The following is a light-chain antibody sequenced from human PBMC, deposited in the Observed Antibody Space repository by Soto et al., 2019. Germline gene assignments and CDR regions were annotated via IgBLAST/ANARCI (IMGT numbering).Light chain of an antibody. Sequence: EIVLTQSPATLSLSPGERATLSCRASQSVSSYLAWYQQRPGQAPRLLIYDASNRATGIPARFSGSGSGTDFTLTISSLQPEDFAIYFCQQSYITFYSFGQGTNLEIK. V-gene: IGKV3-11*01. CDR2: DAS. J-gene: IGKJ2*03. CDR1: QSVSSY. CDR3: QQSYITFYS.